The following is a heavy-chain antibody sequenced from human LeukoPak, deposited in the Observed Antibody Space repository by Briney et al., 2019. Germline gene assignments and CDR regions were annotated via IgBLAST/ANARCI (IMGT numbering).Heavy chain of an antibody. V-gene: IGHV1-69*05. Sequence: GASVKLSCKASGGTFSSYAISWVRQAPGQGLEWMGGIIPIFGTANYAQKFQGRVTITTDESTSTAYMELSSLRSEDTAVYYCASSGQGGGSSWYGATYYYYYMDFWGKGTTVTVSS. CDR3: ASSGQGGGSSWYGATYYYYYMDF. CDR1: GGTFSSYA. D-gene: IGHD6-13*01. J-gene: IGHJ6*03. CDR2: IIPIFGTA.